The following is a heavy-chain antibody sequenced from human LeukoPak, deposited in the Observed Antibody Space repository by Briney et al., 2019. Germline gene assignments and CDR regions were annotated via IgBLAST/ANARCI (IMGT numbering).Heavy chain of an antibody. V-gene: IGHV3-30*02. J-gene: IGHJ4*02. CDR2: IRCDGSHE. CDR1: GFPLWSYL. D-gene: IGHD1-26*01. CDR3: AKDPQMYTGSYSYYLDF. Sequence: PGGSLRLSCGASGFPLWSYLVQGVRQAPARGGEGVAFIRCDGSHEYYSDYVKGRFTISRDNSKNTLYLQMNSLRPEDTAVYYCAKDPQMYTGSYSYYLDFWGQGILVTVSS.